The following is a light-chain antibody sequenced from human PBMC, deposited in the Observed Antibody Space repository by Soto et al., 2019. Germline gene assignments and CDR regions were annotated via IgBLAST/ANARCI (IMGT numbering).Light chain of an antibody. Sequence: QSALAQPPSASGTPGQRVTLSCSGSSSNIGSNTVNWYQQLPGTAPKLLICSNNQRPSGVPDRFSGSKSGTSASLAISGLQSEDETDYYCAAWDDSLNGYVFGTGTKVTVL. CDR3: AAWDDSLNGYV. V-gene: IGLV1-44*01. J-gene: IGLJ1*01. CDR1: SSNIGSNT. CDR2: SNN.